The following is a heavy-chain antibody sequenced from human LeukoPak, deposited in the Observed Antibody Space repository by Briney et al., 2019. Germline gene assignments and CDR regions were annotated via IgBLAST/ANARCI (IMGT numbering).Heavy chain of an antibody. D-gene: IGHD7-27*01. CDR2: IYYSGST. CDR3: ARGTGERYYYYYMDV. CDR1: GGSISSYY. Sequence: PSETLPLTCTVSGGSISSYYWSWIRQPPGKGLEWIGYIYYSGSTNYNPSLKSRVIISVDTSKNQFSLNLSSVTAADTAVYFCARGTGERYYYYYMDVWGKGTTVTVS. V-gene: IGHV4-59*01. J-gene: IGHJ6*03.